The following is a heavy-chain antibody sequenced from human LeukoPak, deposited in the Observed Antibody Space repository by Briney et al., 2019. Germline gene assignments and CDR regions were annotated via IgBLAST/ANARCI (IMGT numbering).Heavy chain of an antibody. V-gene: IGHV4-59*01. J-gene: IGHJ4*02. CDR3: ARGIESYGDYGY. CDR2: MYNSGSN. D-gene: IGHD4-17*01. Sequence: SETLSLTCTGSGGSISGSYWSWIRQPPGKGLEWIAYMYNSGSNNYNPSLKSRVTISIDTSKNQFSLKLSSLTAADTAIYYCARGIESYGDYGYWGQGILVTVSS. CDR1: GGSISGSY.